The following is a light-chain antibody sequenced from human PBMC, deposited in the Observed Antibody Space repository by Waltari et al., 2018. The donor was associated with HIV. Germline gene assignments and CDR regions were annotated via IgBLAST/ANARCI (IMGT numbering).Light chain of an antibody. J-gene: IGKJ2*01. CDR1: QSLIHGDGNTY. CDR2: KIS. Sequence: DIVMTETPLSSPVTLGQPASISCRSSQSLIHGDGNTYLSWLHQRPGQPPRLLLYKISNRFAGAPDRFSGSGAGTDFTLKISRVEAEDVGFYYCMQATQFPHTFVQGTKLEIK. CDR3: MQATQFPHT. V-gene: IGKV2-24*01.